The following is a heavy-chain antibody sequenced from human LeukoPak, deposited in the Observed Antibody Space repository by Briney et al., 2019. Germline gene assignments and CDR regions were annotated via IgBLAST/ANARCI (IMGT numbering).Heavy chain of an antibody. J-gene: IGHJ5*01. CDR1: GDSVSSNSAA. D-gene: IGHD6-19*01. CDR3: ARAEYRAVAATFDS. Sequence: SQTLSLTCAISGDSVSSNSAAWNWIRQSPSRGLEWLGRTYYRSKFYYDYAVSVKSRITVNPNTSKNQFSLQLDSVTPEDTAVYYCARAEYRAVAATFDSWGQGTLVTVSS. V-gene: IGHV6-1*01. CDR2: TYYRSKFYY.